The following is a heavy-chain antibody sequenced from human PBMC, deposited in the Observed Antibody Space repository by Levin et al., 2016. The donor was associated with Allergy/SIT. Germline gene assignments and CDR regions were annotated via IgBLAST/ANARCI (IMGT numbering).Heavy chain of an antibody. V-gene: IGHV1-18*01. CDR2: ISRYNGYT. CDR3: ARSRLLEFPMDV. J-gene: IGHJ6*03. D-gene: IGHD3-3*01. Sequence: WVRQAPGQGLEWMGWISRYNGYTNYVQKLQGRVTMTTDTSTSTAYMELRSLRSDDTAVYYCARSRLLEFPMDVWGKGTTVTVSS.